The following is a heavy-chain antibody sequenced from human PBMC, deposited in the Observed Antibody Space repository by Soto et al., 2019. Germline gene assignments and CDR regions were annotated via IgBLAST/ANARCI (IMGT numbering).Heavy chain of an antibody. CDR3: ARGSLGGYYGAFDV. Sequence: SETLSLTCTVSGGSISSYYWSWIRQPPGKGLEWIGEIYSTGSTNYNPSLKSRVAISIDTSRDQFSLTLRSVTAADTAVYYCARGSLGGYYGAFDVWGQGTVVTVAS. V-gene: IGHV4-59*12. CDR2: IYSTGST. CDR1: GGSISSYY. J-gene: IGHJ3*01. D-gene: IGHD3-10*01.